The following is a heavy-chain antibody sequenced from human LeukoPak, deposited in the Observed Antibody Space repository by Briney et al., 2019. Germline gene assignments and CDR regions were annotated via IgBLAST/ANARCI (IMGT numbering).Heavy chain of an antibody. CDR2: IWHDGSNK. Sequence: GGSLRLSCAASGFTFSSYGMHWVRQAPGKGLEWVAVIWHDGSNKYYADSVKGRFTISRDNSKNTLYLQMNSLRAEDTAVYYCARDLDGGSTDYWGQEPWSPSPQ. V-gene: IGHV3-33*01. CDR1: GFTFSSYG. D-gene: IGHD4-23*01. J-gene: IGHJ4*01. CDR3: ARDLDGGSTDY.